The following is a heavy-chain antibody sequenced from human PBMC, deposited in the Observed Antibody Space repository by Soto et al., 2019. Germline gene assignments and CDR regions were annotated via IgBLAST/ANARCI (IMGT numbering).Heavy chain of an antibody. CDR3: ARDWGSSGWPN. V-gene: IGHV4-31*03. CDR1: GHSLSSGGYY. D-gene: IGHD6-19*01. CDR2: IYFTGST. J-gene: IGHJ4*02. Sequence: SETLCLTCTVSGHSLSSGGYYWSWIRQHPGKGLEWVGYIYFTGSTLCNPSLKSRLAMSLDTSKNQFSLTLGSVTAADTAIYYCARDWGSSGWPNWGPGTLVTVSS.